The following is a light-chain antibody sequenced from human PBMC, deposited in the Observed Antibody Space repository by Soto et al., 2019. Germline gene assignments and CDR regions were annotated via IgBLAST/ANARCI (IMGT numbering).Light chain of an antibody. CDR1: QSVDTM. V-gene: IGKV3-15*01. CDR2: DAS. J-gene: IGKJ1*01. Sequence: VMTQSPGTLSVSPGERVTLSCRASQSVDTMLAWYQQKPGQAPRLLISDASTRATGVSARFSGSGSGTDFTLTISSLPSEDFAVYYCQQYQYWPPRTFGQGTKVEI. CDR3: QQYQYWPPRT.